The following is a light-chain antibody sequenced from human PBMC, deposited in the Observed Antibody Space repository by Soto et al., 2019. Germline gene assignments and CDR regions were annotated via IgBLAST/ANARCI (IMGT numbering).Light chain of an antibody. V-gene: IGKV3-15*01. Sequence: EIVMTQSPATLSVSPGERATLSCRASQSVSGNLAWYQQKPGQAPRLLIYGASTRATGIPARFSGSGSGTEITLPISSLQSEDFAVYYCQQYNNWPPLTFGGGTKVEIK. CDR2: GAS. CDR1: QSVSGN. J-gene: IGKJ4*01. CDR3: QQYNNWPPLT.